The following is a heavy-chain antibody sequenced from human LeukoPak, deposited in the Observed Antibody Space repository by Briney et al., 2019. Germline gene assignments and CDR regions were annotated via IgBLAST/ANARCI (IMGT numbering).Heavy chain of an antibody. CDR3: ARGLVRGSGKIDY. Sequence: KASETLSLTCTVSGGSISSGGYYWSWIRRHPGKGLEWIGYIYYSGSTYYNPSLKSRVTISVDTSKNQFSLKLSSVTAADTAVYYCARGLVRGSGKIDYWGQGTLVTVSS. J-gene: IGHJ4*02. CDR1: GGSISSGGYY. CDR2: IYYSGST. V-gene: IGHV4-31*03. D-gene: IGHD3-10*01.